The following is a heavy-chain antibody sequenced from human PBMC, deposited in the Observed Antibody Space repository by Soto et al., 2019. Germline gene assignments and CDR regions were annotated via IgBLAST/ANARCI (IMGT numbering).Heavy chain of an antibody. CDR2: ISGRGGST. Sequence: EVQLLESGGGLVQPGGSLRLSCAASGFTFSSYAMSWVRQAPGKGLEWVSAISGRGGSTYYADSVKGRFTISRDNSKNRLNGQMNSLRAEDTAVYYCAKGGLGREIIAAAGTGYWCHGTLVTVST. CDR3: AKGGLGREIIAAAGTGY. CDR1: GFTFSSYA. J-gene: IGHJ4*01. D-gene: IGHD6-13*01. V-gene: IGHV3-23*01.